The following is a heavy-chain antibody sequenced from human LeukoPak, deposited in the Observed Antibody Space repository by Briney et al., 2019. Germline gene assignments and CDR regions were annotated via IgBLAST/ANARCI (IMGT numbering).Heavy chain of an antibody. CDR1: GFTFSSYS. Sequence: PGGSLRLSCAASGFTFSSYSMNWVRQAPGKGLEWVSSISSSSSYIYYADSVKGRFTISRDNAKNSLYLQMNSLRAEDTTVYYCARDLDYGILTGYYDYWGQGTLVTVSS. CDR2: ISSSSSYI. CDR3: ARDLDYGILTGYYDY. V-gene: IGHV3-21*01. D-gene: IGHD3-9*01. J-gene: IGHJ4*02.